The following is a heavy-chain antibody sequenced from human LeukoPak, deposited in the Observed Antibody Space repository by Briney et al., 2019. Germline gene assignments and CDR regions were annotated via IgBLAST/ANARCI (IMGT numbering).Heavy chain of an antibody. Sequence: SETLSLTCAVYGGSFSAYYWSWIRRPPGKGLEWIGEINHSGSTNYNPSLKSRVTISVDTSKNQFSLKLSSVTAADTAVYYCARVQYYYDSSGYSYYFDYWGQGTLVTVSS. CDR3: ARVQYYYDSSGYSYYFDY. CDR2: INHSGST. CDR1: GGSFSAYY. D-gene: IGHD3-22*01. V-gene: IGHV4-34*01. J-gene: IGHJ4*02.